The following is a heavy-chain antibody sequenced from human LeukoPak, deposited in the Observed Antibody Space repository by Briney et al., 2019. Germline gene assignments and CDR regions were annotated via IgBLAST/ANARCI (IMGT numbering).Heavy chain of an antibody. J-gene: IGHJ4*02. Sequence: SETLSLTCTVSGGSINGFYWSWIRQPPGRRLEWIGYISYSGSTYYRPSLKSRLTMSLDTSQNQFSLGLNSVTAADTATYYCARHVISFGESYSQYSFDYWGQGSLVTVSS. D-gene: IGHD3-10*01. V-gene: IGHV4-59*08. CDR1: GGSINGFY. CDR3: ARHVISFGESYSQYSFDY. CDR2: ISYSGST.